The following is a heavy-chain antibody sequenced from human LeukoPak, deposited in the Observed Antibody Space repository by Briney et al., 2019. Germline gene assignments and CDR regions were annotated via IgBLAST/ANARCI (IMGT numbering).Heavy chain of an antibody. CDR2: INPSGGST. D-gene: IGHD5-24*01. CDR1: GYTFTSYY. Sequence: ASVKVSCKASGYTFTSYYMHWVRQAPGQGLEWMGIINPSGGSTSYAQKFQGRVTMTRDTSTSTVYMELSSLRSEDTAVYYCARGPTTLRGATITFDYWGQGTLVTVSS. V-gene: IGHV1-46*01. CDR3: ARGPTTLRGATITFDY. J-gene: IGHJ4*02.